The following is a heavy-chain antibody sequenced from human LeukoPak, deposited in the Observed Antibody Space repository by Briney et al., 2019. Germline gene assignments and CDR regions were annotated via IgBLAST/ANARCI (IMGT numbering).Heavy chain of an antibody. CDR3: ASLRFLEWLLDHYYFDY. V-gene: IGHV4-39*07. Sequence: SETLSLTCTVSGGSISSSSYYWGWIRQPPGKGLEWIGSIYYSGSTYYNPSLKSRVTISVDTSKNQFSLKLSSVTAADTAVYYCASLRFLEWLLDHYYFDYWGQGTLVTASS. CDR1: GGSISSSSYY. CDR2: IYYSGST. D-gene: IGHD3-3*01. J-gene: IGHJ4*02.